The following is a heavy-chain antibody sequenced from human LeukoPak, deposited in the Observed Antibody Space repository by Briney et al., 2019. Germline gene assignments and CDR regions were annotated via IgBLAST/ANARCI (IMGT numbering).Heavy chain of an antibody. Sequence: ASVKVSCKASVDGFKRYAITWVRQGPGQGLEWMGWMNPNSGNTGYAQKFQGRVTMTRNTSISTAYMELSSLRSEDTAVYYCARGLAVAGTLPFDPWGQGTLVTVSS. D-gene: IGHD6-19*01. CDR2: MNPNSGNT. J-gene: IGHJ5*02. CDR1: VDGFKRYA. V-gene: IGHV1-8*01. CDR3: ARGLAVAGTLPFDP.